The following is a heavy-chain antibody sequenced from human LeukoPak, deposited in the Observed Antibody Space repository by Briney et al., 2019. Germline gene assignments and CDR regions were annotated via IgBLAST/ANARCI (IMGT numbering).Heavy chain of an antibody. CDR3: AREGEALDY. Sequence: GGSLRLSCPASGFTFSSYAMHWVRQAPGKGLEWVAVISYDGSKKYYADSVKGRFTISRDNSKKTLYLQMNSLRAEDTAVYYCAREGEALDYWGQGTLVTVSS. CDR1: GFTFSSYA. V-gene: IGHV3-30-3*01. CDR2: ISYDGSKK. J-gene: IGHJ4*02.